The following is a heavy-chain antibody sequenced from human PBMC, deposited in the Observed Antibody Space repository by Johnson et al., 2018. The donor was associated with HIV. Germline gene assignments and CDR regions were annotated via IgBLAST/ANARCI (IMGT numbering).Heavy chain of an antibody. D-gene: IGHD3-22*01. CDR2: ISFDGDDK. J-gene: IGHJ3*02. CDR1: GFTFDEYG. V-gene: IGHV3-30*03. Sequence: QVQLVESGGGVVRPGGSLRLSCEVSGFTFDEYGMTWIRQAPGKGLEWVAIISFDGDDKHYGDSVEGRFTISRDNSKNTLYLQMNSLRAEDTAVYYCARHSDPWFVSGYYNGAFDIWGQGTMVTVSS. CDR3: ARHSDPWFVSGYYNGAFDI.